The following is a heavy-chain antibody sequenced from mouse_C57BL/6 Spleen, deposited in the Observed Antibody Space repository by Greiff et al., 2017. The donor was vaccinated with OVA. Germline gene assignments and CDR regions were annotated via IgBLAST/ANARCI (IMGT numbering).Heavy chain of an antibody. CDR2: IDPETGGT. CDR1: GYTFTDYE. CDR3: TRAHYYGSSYDYFDY. J-gene: IGHJ2*01. V-gene: IGHV1-15*01. D-gene: IGHD1-1*01. Sequence: QVQLKESGAELVRPGASVTLSCKASGYTFTDYEMHWVKQTPVHGLEWIGAIDPETGGTAYNQKFKGKAILTADKSSSTAYMELRSLTSEDSAVYYCTRAHYYGSSYDYFDYWGQGTTLTVSS.